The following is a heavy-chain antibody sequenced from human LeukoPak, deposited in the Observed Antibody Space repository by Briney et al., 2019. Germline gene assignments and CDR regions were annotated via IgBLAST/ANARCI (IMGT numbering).Heavy chain of an antibody. D-gene: IGHD5-12*01. V-gene: IGHV3-7*03. J-gene: IGHJ4*02. CDR2: IKQDGSER. Sequence: GGSLRLSCAASGFTFSNYWMSWVRQAPGKGLEWVANIKQDGSERSYVDSVKGRFTISRDNAKSSLYLQMNSLRAEVTAVYYCARVLWLPLRYFDYWGQGTLVTVSS. CDR3: ARVLWLPLRYFDY. CDR1: GFTFSNYW.